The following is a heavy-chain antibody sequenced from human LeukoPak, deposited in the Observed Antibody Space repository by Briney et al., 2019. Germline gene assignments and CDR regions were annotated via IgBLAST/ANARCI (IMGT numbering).Heavy chain of an antibody. CDR2: IYHSGST. J-gene: IGHJ4*02. Sequence: PSETLSLTCTVSGGSISSSSYYWGWIRQPPGKGMEWIGSIYHSGSTYYNPSLKSRVTISVDTSKNQFSLKLSSVTAADTAVYYCARTYDYVWGSYPNFDYWGQGTLVTVSS. CDR3: ARTYDYVWGSYPNFDY. D-gene: IGHD3-16*02. V-gene: IGHV4-39*07. CDR1: GGSISSSSYY.